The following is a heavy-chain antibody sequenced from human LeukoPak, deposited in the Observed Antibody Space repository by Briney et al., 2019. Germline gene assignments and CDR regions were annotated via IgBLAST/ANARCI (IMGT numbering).Heavy chain of an antibody. J-gene: IGHJ4*02. D-gene: IGHD6-19*01. CDR1: GFTFSSYA. Sequence: GGSLRLSCSASGFTFSSYAMHWVRQAPGKGLEYVSAISSNGGSTYYADSAKGRFTISRDNSKNTLYLQMSSLRAEDTAVYYCVKDLEQWLGDFDYWGQGTLVTVSS. V-gene: IGHV3-64D*06. CDR3: VKDLEQWLGDFDY. CDR2: ISSNGGST.